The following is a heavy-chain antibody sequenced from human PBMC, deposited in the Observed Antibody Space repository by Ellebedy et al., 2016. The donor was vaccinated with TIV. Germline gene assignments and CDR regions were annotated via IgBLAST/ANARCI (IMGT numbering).Heavy chain of an antibody. V-gene: IGHV3-21*01. CDR1: GVTFSSYS. J-gene: IGHJ4*02. D-gene: IGHD6-19*01. CDR3: ARGLRYGWGFDY. CDR2: ITSSSTYI. Sequence: GGALRLSCAASGVTFSSYSMNWGRQAQGKGLEWVSSITSSSTYIYSADSVKGRFTISRDNAKNSLYLQMNSLRAEDTAVYYCARGLRYGWGFDYWGQGTLVTVSS.